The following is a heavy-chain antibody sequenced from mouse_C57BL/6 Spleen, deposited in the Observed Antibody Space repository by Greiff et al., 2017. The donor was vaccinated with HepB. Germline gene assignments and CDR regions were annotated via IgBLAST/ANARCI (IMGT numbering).Heavy chain of an antibody. CDR2: IWSGGST. J-gene: IGHJ3*01. D-gene: IGHD3-2*02. CDR1: GFSLTSYG. Sequence: QVQLQQSGPGLVQPSQSLSITCTVSGFSLTSYGVHWVRQSPGKGLEWLGVIWSGGSTDYNAAFISRLSISKDNSKSQVFFKMNSLQADDTAIYYCARNEDSSGWEFAYWGQGTLVTVSA. CDR3: ARNEDSSGWEFAY. V-gene: IGHV2-2*01.